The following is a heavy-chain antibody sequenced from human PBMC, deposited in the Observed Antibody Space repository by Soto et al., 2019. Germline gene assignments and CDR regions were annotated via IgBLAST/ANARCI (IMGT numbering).Heavy chain of an antibody. V-gene: IGHV1-2*02. J-gene: IGHJ3*02. CDR3: ARGGGVGVAGSAAFDM. Sequence: QLHLVQSGAVVKKPGASVTVSCSASGYPVTAYYMHWVRQAPGRGLEWMGGINPATGAAKNTQTFQGGVTMTRDPSRSTSFMELSGRKSEDPAVFYCARGGGVGVAGSAAFDMWGQGTLVTVSS. D-gene: IGHD3-3*01. CDR2: INPATGAA. CDR1: GYPVTAYY.